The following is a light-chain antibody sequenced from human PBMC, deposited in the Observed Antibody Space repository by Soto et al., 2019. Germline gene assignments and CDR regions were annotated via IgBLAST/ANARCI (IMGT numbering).Light chain of an antibody. V-gene: IGKV1-5*01. CDR2: DAS. Sequence: DIHMTQSPSTLSASVGDRVTMTCRASQSISSWLAWYQQKPGKAPKLLIYDASSLESGVPSRFSGSGSGTEFTLTISSLQPDDFATYYCQQYNSYSWTFGQGTKV. CDR3: QQYNSYSWT. CDR1: QSISSW. J-gene: IGKJ1*01.